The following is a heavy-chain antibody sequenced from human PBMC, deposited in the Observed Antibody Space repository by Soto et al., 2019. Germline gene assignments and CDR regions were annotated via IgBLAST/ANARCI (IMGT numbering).Heavy chain of an antibody. CDR3: ARHGDGLAFVA. Sequence: SETLSLTCIVSGGSISSSSYYWGWIRQPPGKGLEWIGSIYYSGSTYSNPSLKSRVTMSVDTSKNHFSLKLSSVTAADTAVYFCARHGDGLAFVAWGQGALVTVSS. J-gene: IGHJ5*02. D-gene: IGHD3-3*02. V-gene: IGHV4-39*01. CDR1: GGSISSSSYY. CDR2: IYYSGST.